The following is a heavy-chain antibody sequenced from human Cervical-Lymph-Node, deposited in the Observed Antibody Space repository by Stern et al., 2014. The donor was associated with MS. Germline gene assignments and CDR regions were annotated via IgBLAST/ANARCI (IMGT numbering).Heavy chain of an antibody. V-gene: IGHV2-70*04. CDR1: GFSLITSGTR. CDR3: ARMMGSGYRHYFDY. D-gene: IGHD3-3*01. CDR2: IDWYDTT. Sequence: QVTLKESGPALVKPTQTLTLTCTFSGFSLITSGTRVSWIRQPPGRALEWLARIDWYDTTFYNSSQMTRLTITKDTSKNQVVLTMTNVDPVDTATYYCARMMGSGYRHYFDYWGQGTPVTVSS. J-gene: IGHJ4*02.